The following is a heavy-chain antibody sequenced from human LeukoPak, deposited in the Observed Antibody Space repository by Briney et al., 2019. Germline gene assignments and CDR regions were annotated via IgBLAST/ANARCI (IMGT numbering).Heavy chain of an antibody. J-gene: IGHJ6*03. D-gene: IGHD1-26*01. Sequence: GASVKVSCKASGGTFSSYAISWVRQAPGQGLEWMGGIIPIFGTANYAQKFQGRVTITADESTSTAYMELSSLRSEDTAVYYCAGSGSYYGHYYYYYMDVWGKGTTVTVSS. V-gene: IGHV1-69*13. CDR3: AGSGSYYGHYYYYYMDV. CDR2: IIPIFGTA. CDR1: GGTFSSYA.